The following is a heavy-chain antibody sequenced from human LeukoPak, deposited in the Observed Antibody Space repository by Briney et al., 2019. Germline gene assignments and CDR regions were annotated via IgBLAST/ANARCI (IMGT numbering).Heavy chain of an antibody. Sequence: GGPLSLSCPASGFAFSSYAMDWIRQGPGKGLKWVAVISYDGSNKYYADSVKGRFTISRDNSKNTLYLQMNSLRAEDTAVYYCARETYFGANQGYFDYWGQGTLVTVSS. CDR1: GFAFSSYA. D-gene: IGHD4-17*01. J-gene: IGHJ4*02. V-gene: IGHV3-30-3*01. CDR3: ARETYFGANQGYFDY. CDR2: ISYDGSNK.